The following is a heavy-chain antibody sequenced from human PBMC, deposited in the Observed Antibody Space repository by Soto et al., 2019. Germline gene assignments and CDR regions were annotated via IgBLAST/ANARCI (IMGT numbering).Heavy chain of an antibody. J-gene: IGHJ4*02. CDR1: GFTFKNYD. D-gene: IGHD3-10*01. CDR2: ISGSGGAT. V-gene: IGHV3-23*01. Sequence: EVELLESGGGLVQPGGSLRLSCVASGFTFKNYDMRWIRQAPGKGLEWVSGISGSGGATYYADSVKGRFTIARDNSKNTRYLQLNSLRAEDTAIYYCAKNRQFRSYYESAGHYDNWGQGTLVTVSS. CDR3: AKNRQFRSYYESAGHYDN.